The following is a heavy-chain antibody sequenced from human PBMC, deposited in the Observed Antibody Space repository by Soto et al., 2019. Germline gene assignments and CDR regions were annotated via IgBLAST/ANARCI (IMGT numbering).Heavy chain of an antibody. D-gene: IGHD1-26*01. CDR3: ARDGYSGRSDGFDI. CDR2: ISYDGNNE. J-gene: IGHJ3*02. V-gene: IGHV3-30-3*01. Sequence: QVQLVESGGGVVPPGRSLRLSCAASGFTFSAYTMHWVRQPPGKGLEWVAVISYDGNNERYTDPVKGRFTVSRDNSKSTLYLQMNSLKSEDTAVYYCARDGYSGRSDGFDIWGQGTMVPVSS. CDR1: GFTFSAYT.